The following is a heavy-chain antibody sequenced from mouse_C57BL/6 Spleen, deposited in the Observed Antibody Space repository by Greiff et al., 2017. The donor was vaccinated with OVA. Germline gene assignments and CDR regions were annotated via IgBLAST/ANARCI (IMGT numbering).Heavy chain of an antibody. CDR2: TNPGSGGT. CDR3: ARTSYSDYNYAMDY. D-gene: IGHD2-5*01. V-gene: IGHV1-54*01. J-gene: IGHJ4*01. CDR1: GYALTTYL. Sequence: QVQLQQSGAELVRPGTSVKVSCKASGYALTTYLIEWVKHRPGQGLEWIGVTNPGSGGTNYNEKFKGKATLTADKSSSTDYMQLSSLTSEESAVYFCARTSYSDYNYAMDYWGQRTSVTGSS.